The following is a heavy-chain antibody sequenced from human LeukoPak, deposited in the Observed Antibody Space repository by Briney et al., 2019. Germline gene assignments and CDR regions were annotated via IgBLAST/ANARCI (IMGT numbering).Heavy chain of an antibody. D-gene: IGHD1-26*01. CDR2: IYSRSTHT. CDR3: ARGGGSYSY. V-gene: IGHV3-21*01. J-gene: IGHJ4*02. Sequence: PGGSLRLSCAGSGFTFSRDAMNWVRQAPGKGLEWVSSIYSRSTHTAYADSVKGRFTISRDNGNNSVFLQMNSLGVDDTAIYFCARGGGSYSYWGQGVRVTVSS. CDR1: GFTFSRDA.